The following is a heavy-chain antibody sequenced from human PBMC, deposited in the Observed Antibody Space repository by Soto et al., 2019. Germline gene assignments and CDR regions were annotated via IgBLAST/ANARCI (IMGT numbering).Heavy chain of an antibody. CDR1: GFTFSTYF. CDR3: ASGRGYDILTGYYPYFDY. J-gene: IGHJ4*02. Sequence: PGGSLRLSCAASGFTFSTYFMHWVRQAPGKSLEWVSGISLNSVIIGYAYSVKGRFTISRDNAKKSLYLQMNSLRAEDTALYYCASGRGYDILTGYYPYFDYWGQGTLVTVSS. V-gene: IGHV3-9*01. D-gene: IGHD3-9*01. CDR2: ISLNSVII.